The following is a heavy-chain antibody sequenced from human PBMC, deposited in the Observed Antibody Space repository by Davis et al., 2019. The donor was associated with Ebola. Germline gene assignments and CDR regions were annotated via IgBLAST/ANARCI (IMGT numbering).Heavy chain of an antibody. CDR2: ISGSGGST. J-gene: IGHJ4*02. V-gene: IGHV3-23*01. Sequence: GGSLRLSCADSVITFSSYAMTWVRQAPGKGLEWVSAISGSGGSTYYADSVKGRFTISRDNSKNTLYLQMNSLRAEDTAVYYCAKLMKTTWDYFDYWGQGTLVTVSS. D-gene: IGHD2/OR15-2a*01. CDR3: AKLMKTTWDYFDY. CDR1: VITFSSYA.